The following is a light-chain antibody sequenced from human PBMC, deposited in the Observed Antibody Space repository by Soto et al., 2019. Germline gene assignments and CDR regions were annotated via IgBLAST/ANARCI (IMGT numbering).Light chain of an antibody. CDR3: QQYKNWPPLT. J-gene: IGKJ4*01. V-gene: IGKV3-15*01. CDR1: QSVSYN. CDR2: GAF. Sequence: EIVMTQSPATLSVSPGETATLSCRASQSVSYNLAWYQQKPGQGPRLLIYGAFTRATGIPARFSGSGSGTDFTLTISSLQSEDFAVYYCQQYKNWPPLTFGGGTKG.